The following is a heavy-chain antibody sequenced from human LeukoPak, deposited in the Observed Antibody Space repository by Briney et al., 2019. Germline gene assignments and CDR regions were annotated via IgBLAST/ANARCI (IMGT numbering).Heavy chain of an antibody. Sequence: NASETLSLTCTVSGGSISSGSYYWNWIRQPAEKGLEWIGRIYTSGSTNYNPSLKSRVTISVDTSKNQFSLKLSSVTAADTAVYYCTRELDGVWFGETWGQGTLVTVSS. J-gene: IGHJ5*02. CDR1: GGSISSGSYY. CDR2: IYTSGST. D-gene: IGHD3-10*01. V-gene: IGHV4-61*02. CDR3: TRELDGVWFGET.